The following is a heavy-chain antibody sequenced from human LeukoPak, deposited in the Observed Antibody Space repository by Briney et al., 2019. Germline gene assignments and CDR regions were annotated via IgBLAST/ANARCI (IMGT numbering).Heavy chain of an antibody. CDR1: GGSISSYY. D-gene: IGHD6-19*01. J-gene: IGHJ4*02. V-gene: IGHV4-59*01. Sequence: PSETLSLTCTVSGGSISSYYWSWIRQPPGKGLEWIGYIYYSGSTNYNPSLKSRVTISVDTSKNQFSLKLSSVTAADTAVYYCARGAVAGTGVFDYWGQGTLVTDSS. CDR2: IYYSGST. CDR3: ARGAVAGTGVFDY.